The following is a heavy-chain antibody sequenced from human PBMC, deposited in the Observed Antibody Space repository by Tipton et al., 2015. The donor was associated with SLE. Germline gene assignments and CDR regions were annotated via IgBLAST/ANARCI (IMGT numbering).Heavy chain of an antibody. CDR1: GGSFSGYY. V-gene: IGHV4-34*01. D-gene: IGHD6-19*01. J-gene: IGHJ3*02. CDR3: ARVRYSSGWTDAFDI. CDR2: ITHSGST. Sequence: GLVKPSETLSLTCAVYGGSFSGYYWSWIRQPPGKGLEWIGEITHSGSTNYNPSLKSRVTISVDTSKNQFSLKLSSVTAADTAVYYCARVRYSSGWTDAFDIWGQGTMVTVSS.